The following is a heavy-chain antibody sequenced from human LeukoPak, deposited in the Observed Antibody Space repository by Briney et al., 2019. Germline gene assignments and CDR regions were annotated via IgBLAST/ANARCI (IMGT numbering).Heavy chain of an antibody. J-gene: IGHJ4*02. CDR3: ARPNLMARDGYNFLLDY. CDR1: GYSFTSYW. CDR2: IYPGDSDT. Sequence: GESLKISCKGSGYSFTSYWIGWVRQMPGKGLEWMGIIYPGDSDTRYSPSFQGQVTISADKSISTAYLQWSSLKASDTAMYYCARPNLMARDGYNFLLDYWGQGTLVTVSS. V-gene: IGHV5-51*01. D-gene: IGHD5-24*01.